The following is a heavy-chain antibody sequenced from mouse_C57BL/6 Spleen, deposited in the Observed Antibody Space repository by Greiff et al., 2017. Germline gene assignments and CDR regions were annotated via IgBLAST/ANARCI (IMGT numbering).Heavy chain of an antibody. D-gene: IGHD2-4*01. CDR3: ARKGIYYDFSSFAY. CDR1: GYTFTDYN. CDR2: INPNNGGT. J-gene: IGHJ3*01. Sequence: VHVKQSGPELVKPGASVKIPCKASGYTFTDYNMDWVKQSHGKSLEWIGDINPNNGGTIYNQKFKGKATLTVDKSSSTAYMELRSLTSEDTAVYYCARKGIYYDFSSFAYWGQGTLVTVSA. V-gene: IGHV1-18*01.